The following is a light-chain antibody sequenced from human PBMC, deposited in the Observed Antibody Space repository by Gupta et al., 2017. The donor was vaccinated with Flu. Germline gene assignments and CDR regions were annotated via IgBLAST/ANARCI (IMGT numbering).Light chain of an antibody. CDR2: EVR. V-gene: IGLV2-14*01. CDR1: SSAVGGYNY. J-gene: IGLJ3*02. Sequence: QSALPQPASVSGSPGQSITISCTGTSSAVGGYNYVSWYQQHPGKAPKLMIYEVRNRPSGVSNRFSGSKSGNTASLTISGLQAEDEADYYCSSYTSSSTLRVFGGGTKLTVL. CDR3: SSYTSSSTLRV.